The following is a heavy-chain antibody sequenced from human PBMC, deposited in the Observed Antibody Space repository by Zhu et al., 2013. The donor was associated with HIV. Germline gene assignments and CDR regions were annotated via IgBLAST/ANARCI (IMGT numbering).Heavy chain of an antibody. J-gene: IGHJ2*01. Sequence: EVQLLDSGGGLEQPGGSLRLSCAASGFTFSSYPMSWVRQAPGKGLDWVSAISGSGGRTYYADSVKGRFTISRDNSKNTLYLQMNSLRAEDTAVYYCAKWSGYYGSGSYHFFDLWGRGTLVTVSS. V-gene: IGHV3-23*01. CDR2: ISGSGGRT. CDR3: AKWSGYYGSGSYHFFDL. D-gene: IGHD3-10*01. CDR1: GFTFSSYP.